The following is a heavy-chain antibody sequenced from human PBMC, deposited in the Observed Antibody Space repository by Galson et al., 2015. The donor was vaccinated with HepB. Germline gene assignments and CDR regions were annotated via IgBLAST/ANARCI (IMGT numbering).Heavy chain of an antibody. CDR1: GFTFNTYD. CDR3: AKVLVSWYFDL. V-gene: IGHV3-23*01. Sequence: SLRLSCAASGFTFNTYDMTWVRQAPGKGLEWVSSFGYIGGGTTYADSVKGRFTISRDNSKSTLYLQMNSLRADDTAVYYCAKVLVSWYFDLWGRGTLVTASS. J-gene: IGHJ2*01. CDR2: FGYIGGGT.